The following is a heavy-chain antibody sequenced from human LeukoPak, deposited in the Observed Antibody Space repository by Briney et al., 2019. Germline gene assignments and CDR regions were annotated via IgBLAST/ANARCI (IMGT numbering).Heavy chain of an antibody. V-gene: IGHV4-34*01. CDR2: INHSGST. J-gene: IGHJ6*02. Sequence: SETLSLTCTVSGGSISSYYWSWIRQPPGKGLEWIGEINHSGSTNYNPSLKSRVTISVDTSKNQFSLKLSSVTAADTAVYYCARLRVTRTYDMDVWGQGTTVTVSS. CDR1: GGSISSYY. D-gene: IGHD5-18*01. CDR3: ARLRVTRTYDMDV.